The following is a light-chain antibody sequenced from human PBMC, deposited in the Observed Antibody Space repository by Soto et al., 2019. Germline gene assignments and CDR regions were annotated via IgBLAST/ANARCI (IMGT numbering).Light chain of an antibody. V-gene: IGKV1-9*01. CDR3: LQHNSYPIS. CDR2: AAS. J-gene: IGKJ5*01. CDR1: QGISSY. Sequence: IQVTQSPSSLSASVGDRVTITCGASQGISSYLAWYQQKPGKAPKLLIYAASTLQSGVPSRFSGSGSGTDFTLTISSLQPEDFATYYCLQHNSYPISFGQGTRLEI.